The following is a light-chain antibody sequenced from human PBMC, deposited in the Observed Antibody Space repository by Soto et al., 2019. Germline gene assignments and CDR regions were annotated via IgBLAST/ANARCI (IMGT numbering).Light chain of an antibody. Sequence: SGTPGQRVTISCSGSSSKIGSNYVYWYQQLPGTAPKLLIYRNNQRPSGVPDRFSGSKSGTSASLAISGLRSEDEADYYCAAWDDSLSVHYVFGTGTKVTVL. V-gene: IGLV1-47*01. CDR1: SSKIGSNY. J-gene: IGLJ1*01. CDR2: RNN. CDR3: AAWDDSLSVHYV.